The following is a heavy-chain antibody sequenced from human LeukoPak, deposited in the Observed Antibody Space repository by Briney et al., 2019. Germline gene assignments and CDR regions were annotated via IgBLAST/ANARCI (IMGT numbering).Heavy chain of an antibody. Sequence: GGSLRLSCAASGFTFSSYWMNWVRQAPGKGLEWVSAIGDGAGNTYYADSVKGRFTISRDNSKNTLYLQMNSLRAEDTAVYFCVKRGLPDFDHWGQGTLVTVAS. D-gene: IGHD3-10*01. CDR2: IGDGAGNT. CDR1: GFTFSSYW. CDR3: VKRGLPDFDH. J-gene: IGHJ4*02. V-gene: IGHV3-23*01.